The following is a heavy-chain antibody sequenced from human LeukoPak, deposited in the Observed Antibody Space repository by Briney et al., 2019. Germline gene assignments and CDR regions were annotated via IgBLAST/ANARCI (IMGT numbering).Heavy chain of an antibody. CDR2: LYPGDSDT. V-gene: IGHV5-51*01. J-gene: IGHJ6*02. CDR1: GYSFTSYW. CDR3: ARLGCSSTSCYHYYYYGMDV. Sequence: PGESLKISCKGSGYSFTSYWIGWVRQMPGKGLEWMGILYPGDSDTRYSPSFQGQVTISADKSISTAYLQWSSLKASDTAMYYCARLGCSSTSCYHYYYYGMDVWGQGTTVTVSS. D-gene: IGHD2-2*01.